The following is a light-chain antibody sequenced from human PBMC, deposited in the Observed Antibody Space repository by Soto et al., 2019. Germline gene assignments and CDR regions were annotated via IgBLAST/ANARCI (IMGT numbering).Light chain of an antibody. V-gene: IGKV1-5*01. CDR2: DAS. CDR3: QQLNSYPIT. CDR1: QSISSG. J-gene: IGKJ5*01. Sequence: DIQMTQSPSTLSASLGDRVTITCRVSQSISSGLAWYQQKPGNAAELLVYDASSLERGGPSRFSGSRSGTEFTLTISSLQTEDFATYYCQQLNSYPITFGQGTRLEIK.